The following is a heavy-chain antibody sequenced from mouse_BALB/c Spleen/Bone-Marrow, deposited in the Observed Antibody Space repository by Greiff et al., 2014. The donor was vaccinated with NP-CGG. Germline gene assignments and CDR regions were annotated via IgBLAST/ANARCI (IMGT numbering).Heavy chain of an antibody. V-gene: IGHV14-3*02. J-gene: IGHJ2*01. CDR1: GFNIKDTY. CDR3: ARYYYGSSYFDY. Sequence: GQLQQSGAELLKPGASVKLSCTAFGFNIKDTYMQWGKQRPEQGLEWIGRIDPANGNTKYDPKFQGKATITADTSSNTAYLQLSSLTSEDTAVFYCARYYYGSSYFDYWGQGTTLTVSS. CDR2: IDPANGNT. D-gene: IGHD1-1*01.